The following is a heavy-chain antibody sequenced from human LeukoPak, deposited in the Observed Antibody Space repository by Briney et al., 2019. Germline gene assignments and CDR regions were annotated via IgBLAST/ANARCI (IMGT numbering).Heavy chain of an antibody. D-gene: IGHD3-16*01. J-gene: IGHJ4*02. Sequence: ASVKVSCTVSGNTLTDLTIHWVRLAPGEGLEWMGGFDPEDGETIYAQKFQGRVTMTEDTSTDTAYMELSSLRSEDTAVYYCATYDPRVYWGQGTLVTVSS. CDR2: FDPEDGET. V-gene: IGHV1-24*01. CDR3: ATYDPRVY. CDR1: GNTLTDLT.